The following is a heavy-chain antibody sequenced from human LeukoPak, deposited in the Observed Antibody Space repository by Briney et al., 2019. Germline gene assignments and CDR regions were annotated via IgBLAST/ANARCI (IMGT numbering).Heavy chain of an antibody. CDR3: AIFGSGGS. D-gene: IGHD2-15*01. V-gene: IGHV4-61*01. J-gene: IGHJ5*02. CDR1: GGSISSGSYY. CDR2: IYYTGST. Sequence: SETLSLTCTVSGGSISSGSYYCNWIRQPPGKGLEWIGYIYYTGSTNHNPSLKSRVSISVDTSKNQFSLKLNSVTTADTAMYYCAIFGSGGSWGQGTLVTVSS.